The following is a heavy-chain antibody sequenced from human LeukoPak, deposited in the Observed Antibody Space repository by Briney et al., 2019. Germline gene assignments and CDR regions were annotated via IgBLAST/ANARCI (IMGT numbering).Heavy chain of an antibody. CDR3: ARRGPYGGYLVDF. Sequence: RGESLKISCKGSGYSFTTYSIGWVRQMPGKGLEWMGIIYPGDSDTRYSPSFQGQVTISADKSNSTAYLQWSSLKASDTAMYYCARRGPYGGYLVDFWGQGTPVTVSS. V-gene: IGHV5-51*01. CDR2: IYPGDSDT. CDR1: GYSFTTYS. J-gene: IGHJ4*02. D-gene: IGHD5-12*01.